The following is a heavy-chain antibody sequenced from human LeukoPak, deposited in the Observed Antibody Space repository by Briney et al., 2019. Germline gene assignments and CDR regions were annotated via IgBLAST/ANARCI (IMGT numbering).Heavy chain of an antibody. D-gene: IGHD6-19*01. CDR1: GDSISGYY. CDR2: ISYSGST. J-gene: IGHJ4*02. V-gene: IGHV4-59*08. Sequence: PSETLSLTCTVSGDSISGYYWSWIRQPPGKGLEWIGYISYSGSTNYNPSLESRVSISVDTSKNQFSLNLNSVTAADTAVYYCARHGSGWSFDYWGQGTLVTVSS. CDR3: ARHGSGWSFDY.